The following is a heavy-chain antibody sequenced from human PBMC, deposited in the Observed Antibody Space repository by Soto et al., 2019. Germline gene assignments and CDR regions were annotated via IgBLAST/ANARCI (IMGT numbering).Heavy chain of an antibody. D-gene: IGHD3-22*01. CDR2: IYYSGST. CDR1: GGSISSGDYY. CDR3: ARDSYDSSGYSFDY. J-gene: IGHJ4*02. V-gene: IGHV4-30-4*01. Sequence: SETLSLTCTVSGGSISSGDYYWSWIRQPPGKGLEYIGYIYYSGSTYYNPSLKSRVTISVDTSKNQFSLKLSSVTAADTAVYYCARDSYDSSGYSFDYWGQGTLVTVS.